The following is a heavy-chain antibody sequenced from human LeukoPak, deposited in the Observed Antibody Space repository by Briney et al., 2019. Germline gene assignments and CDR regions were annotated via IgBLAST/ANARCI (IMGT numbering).Heavy chain of an antibody. Sequence: PSETLSLTCTVSGGSISSYYWSWIRQPPGKGLEWIGYIYYSGSTNYNPSLKSRVTTSVDTSKNQFSLKLSSVTAADTAVYYCARDPGAAAGTNYFDYWGQGTLVTVSS. D-gene: IGHD6-13*01. J-gene: IGHJ4*02. CDR3: ARDPGAAAGTNYFDY. CDR2: IYYSGST. CDR1: GGSISSYY. V-gene: IGHV4-59*01.